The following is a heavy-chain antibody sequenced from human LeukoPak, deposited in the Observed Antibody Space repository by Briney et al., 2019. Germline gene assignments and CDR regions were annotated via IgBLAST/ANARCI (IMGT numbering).Heavy chain of an antibody. CDR2: IYTGGTT. CDR3: ARLKNWYFDL. D-gene: IGHD3-16*01. Sequence: GGSLRLSCAASGFKLSSDYMSWARQAPGKGLEGVSVIYTGGTTYYMDSVKGRFTISRDDSNNTMYLQMNSLRVDDTAVYYCARLKNWYFDLWGRGTLVTVST. J-gene: IGHJ2*01. CDR1: GFKLSSDY. V-gene: IGHV3-66*01.